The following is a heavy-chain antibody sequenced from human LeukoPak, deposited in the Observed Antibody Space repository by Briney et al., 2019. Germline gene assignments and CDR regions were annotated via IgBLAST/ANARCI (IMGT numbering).Heavy chain of an antibody. Sequence: SETLSLTCAVYGGSFSGYYWSWIRQPPGKGLEWIGEINHSGSTYYNPSLKSRVTISVDTSKNQFSLKLSSVTAADTAVYYCARHGEMVRGVIITGDFDYWGQGTLVTVSS. V-gene: IGHV4-34*01. D-gene: IGHD3-10*01. CDR1: GGSFSGYY. CDR2: INHSGST. J-gene: IGHJ4*02. CDR3: ARHGEMVRGVIITGDFDY.